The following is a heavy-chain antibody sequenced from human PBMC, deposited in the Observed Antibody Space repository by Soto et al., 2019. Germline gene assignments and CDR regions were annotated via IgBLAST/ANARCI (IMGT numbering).Heavy chain of an antibody. V-gene: IGHV3-21*06. J-gene: IGHJ6*02. CDR3: EGDPQQRLADSYYYGMDV. CDR1: GFTFSRYG. D-gene: IGHD6-25*01. CDR2: ISGLSSYI. Sequence: GGSLRLSCAASGFTFSRYGMNWVRQAPGKGLELVSSISGLSSYIYYADSVKGRFTVSRDNAKNSLYVQMNSLRAEDTAVYYCEGDPQQRLADSYYYGMDVWGQGTTVTVSS.